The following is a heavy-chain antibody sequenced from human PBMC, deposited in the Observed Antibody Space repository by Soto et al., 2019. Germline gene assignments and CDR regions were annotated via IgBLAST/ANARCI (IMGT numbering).Heavy chain of an antibody. V-gene: IGHV1-2*02. D-gene: IGHD3-10*01. CDR1: GYTFTGYY. CDR2: INPNSGGT. Sequence: VASVKVSCKASGYTFTGYYMHWVRQAPGQGLEWMGWINPNSGGTNYAQKFQGRVTMTRDTSISTAYMELSRLRSDDTAVYYCARECEGFGAPVDYWGQGTLVTVSS. J-gene: IGHJ4*02. CDR3: ARECEGFGAPVDY.